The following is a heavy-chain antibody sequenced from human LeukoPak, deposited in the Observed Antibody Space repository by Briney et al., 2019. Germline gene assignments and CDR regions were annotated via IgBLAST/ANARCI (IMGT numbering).Heavy chain of an antibody. CDR3: AKKRRPVAGTDLFDY. J-gene: IGHJ4*02. CDR2: ISSSGSTI. V-gene: IGHV3-11*01. Sequence: GGSLRLSCAASGFTFSDYYMSWIRQAPGKGLEWVSYISSSGSTIYYADSVKGRFTISRDNAKNSLYLQMNSLRAEDTAVYYCAKKRRPVAGTDLFDYWGQGTLVTVSS. CDR1: GFTFSDYY. D-gene: IGHD6-19*01.